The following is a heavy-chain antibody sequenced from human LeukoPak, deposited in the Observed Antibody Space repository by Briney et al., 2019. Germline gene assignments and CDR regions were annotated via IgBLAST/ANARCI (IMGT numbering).Heavy chain of an antibody. Sequence: PGGSLRLSCAASGFTFSSYAMSWVRQAPGKGLEWVAVISYDGSNTYYADSVKGRFTISRDNSKNTVYLQMNSLRAEDTAVYYCASDGGRLTGEIDYWGQGTLVTVPS. CDR1: GFTFSSYA. J-gene: IGHJ4*02. D-gene: IGHD7-27*01. CDR2: ISYDGSNT. V-gene: IGHV3-30-3*01. CDR3: ASDGGRLTGEIDY.